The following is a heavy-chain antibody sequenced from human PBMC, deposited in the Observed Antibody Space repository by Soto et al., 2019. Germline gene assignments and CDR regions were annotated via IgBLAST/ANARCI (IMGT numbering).Heavy chain of an antibody. Sequence: EVQLVESGGGLVQPGGSLRLSCTASGFSLSDHYVDWVRQAPGKGLEWVGRSRNKANSYTTEYAASVRGRFTISRADSRNSLYLQMDSLKTEDTAVYYCSRDFTDSGTYAVDYWGQGTLVTVSS. CDR3: SRDFTDSGTYAVDY. CDR2: SRNKANSYTT. D-gene: IGHD3-10*01. V-gene: IGHV3-72*01. J-gene: IGHJ4*02. CDR1: GFSLSDHY.